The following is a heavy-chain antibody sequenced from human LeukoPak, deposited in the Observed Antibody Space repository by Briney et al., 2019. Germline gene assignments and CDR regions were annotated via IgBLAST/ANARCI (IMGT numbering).Heavy chain of an antibody. V-gene: IGHV4-4*07. CDR2: IYTSGST. J-gene: IGHJ2*01. Sequence: SETLSLTCTVSGGSISSYYWSWIRQPAGKGLEWIGRIYTSGSTNYNPSLKSRVTMSVDTSKNQFSLKLNSVTAADTAVYYCARVGSSSPNWYFDLWGRGTLVTVSS. CDR1: GGSISSYY. CDR3: ARVGSSSPNWYFDL. D-gene: IGHD6-13*01.